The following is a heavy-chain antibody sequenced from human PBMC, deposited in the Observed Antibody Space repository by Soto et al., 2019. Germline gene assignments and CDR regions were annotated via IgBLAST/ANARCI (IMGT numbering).Heavy chain of an antibody. J-gene: IGHJ4*02. CDR3: AMDRGFGEYLFDS. CDR1: GVAFSTYG. D-gene: IGHD3-10*01. Sequence: QVQLVESGGAVVQPGTSLRLSCAASGVAFSTYGVHWVRQAPGKGLEWVAILSYDGHNEYYTDSVKGRFTISRDTSRNTLYLQMDRLRADDTAMYYCAMDRGFGEYLFDSWGQGTLVTVSS. V-gene: IGHV3-30*03. CDR2: LSYDGHNE.